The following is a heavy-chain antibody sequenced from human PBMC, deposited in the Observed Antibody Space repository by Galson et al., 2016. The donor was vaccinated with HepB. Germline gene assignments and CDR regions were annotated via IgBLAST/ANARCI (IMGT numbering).Heavy chain of an antibody. CDR2: ISYHGSNK. J-gene: IGHJ6*02. CDR1: GISISSFG. Sequence: SLRLSCAASGISISSFGMHWVRQAPGKGLEWVAVISYHGSNKYYGDSVKGRFTIFRDNSRDTVYLQMTSLRLEDTAVYYCAKDLESWGPGYYYFGMDVWGRGTTVTVFS. CDR3: AKDLESWGPGYYYFGMDV. D-gene: IGHD3-16*01. V-gene: IGHV3-30*18.